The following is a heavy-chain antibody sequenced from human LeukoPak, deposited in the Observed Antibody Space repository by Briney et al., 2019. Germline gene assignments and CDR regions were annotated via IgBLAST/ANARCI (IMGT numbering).Heavy chain of an antibody. Sequence: SETLSLTCAVYGGSFSGYYWSWIRQPPGKGLEWIGEINHSGSTNYNPSLKSRVTISVDTSKNQFSLKLSSVTAADTAVYYCARRDYYGDFDPWGQGTLVTVSS. J-gene: IGHJ5*02. CDR2: INHSGST. D-gene: IGHD4-17*01. V-gene: IGHV4-34*01. CDR3: ARRDYYGDFDP. CDR1: GGSFSGYY.